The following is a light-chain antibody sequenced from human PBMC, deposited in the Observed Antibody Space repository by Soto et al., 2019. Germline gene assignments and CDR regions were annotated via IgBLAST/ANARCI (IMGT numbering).Light chain of an antibody. CDR3: QQGYSTQWT. J-gene: IGKJ1*01. V-gene: IGKV1-39*01. CDR1: QDIRSY. Sequence: DIQMTQSPSSLSASVGDRVSITCRASQDIRSYLNWYQQKPGKAPELLIDATSNLQSGVPPRFSASGSGTDFTLTISSLQPEDFATYYCQQGYSTQWTSGQGTKVDIK. CDR2: ATS.